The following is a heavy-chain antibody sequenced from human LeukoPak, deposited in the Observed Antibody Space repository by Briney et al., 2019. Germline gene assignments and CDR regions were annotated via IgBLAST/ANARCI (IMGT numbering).Heavy chain of an antibody. Sequence: GGSLRLSCAASGFTFSSYAMSWVRQAPGKGLEWVSAIIGSGGSTYYADSVKGRFTISRDNSKNTLYLQMNSLRAEDTAVYYCAKAGEEVRFLEWSYDAFDIWGQGTMVTVSS. V-gene: IGHV3-23*01. CDR1: GFTFSSYA. CDR3: AKAGEEVRFLEWSYDAFDI. CDR2: IIGSGGST. J-gene: IGHJ3*02. D-gene: IGHD3-3*01.